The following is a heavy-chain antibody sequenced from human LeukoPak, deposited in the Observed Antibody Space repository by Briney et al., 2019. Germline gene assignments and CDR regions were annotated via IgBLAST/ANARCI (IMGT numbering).Heavy chain of an antibody. CDR2: IHYSGST. V-gene: IGHV4-59*01. D-gene: IGHD3-3*01. CDR1: GGSISSYY. J-gene: IGHJ3*02. CDR3: ARERGRFAFDI. Sequence: SETLSLTRTVSGGSISSYYWSWIRQPPGKGLEWIGYIHYSGSTNYNPSLKSRVTISVDTSKNQFSLKLSSVTAADTAVYYCARERGRFAFDIWGQGTMVTVSS.